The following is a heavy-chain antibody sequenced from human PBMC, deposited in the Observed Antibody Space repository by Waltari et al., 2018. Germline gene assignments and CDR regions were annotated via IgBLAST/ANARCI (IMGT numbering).Heavy chain of an antibody. CDR2: IYHSGRT. Sequence: QVQLQASGPXLVKPSGTLSLTCAVSGGSISSSNWWSWVRQPPGKGLAWIGEIYHSGRTNSNPSLKSRVPISIDTSKNQVSLKLSSVTAADTAVYYCARRPPNTMYXYYYGMDVWGQGTTVXXSS. CDR3: ARRPPNTMYXYYYGMDV. D-gene: IGHD2-2*01. V-gene: IGHV4-4*02. J-gene: IGHJ6*02. CDR1: GGSISSSNW.